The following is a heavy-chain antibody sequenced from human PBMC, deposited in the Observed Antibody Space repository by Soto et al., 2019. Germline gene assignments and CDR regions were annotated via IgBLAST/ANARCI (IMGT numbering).Heavy chain of an antibody. J-gene: IGHJ6*03. D-gene: IGHD3-16*01. V-gene: IGHV1-18*01. CDR1: GYTLTSYG. CDR3: ARYDYIYYMDV. CDR2: ISAYNGKT. Sequence: QVPLVQSGAEVKKPGASVRVSCKASGYTLTSYGITWVRQAPGQGLEWMGWISAYNGKTDYAQKFQGRVTMTTDTSTSTAYMELRSLRPDDTAVYYCARYDYIYYMDVWGKGTTVTVSS.